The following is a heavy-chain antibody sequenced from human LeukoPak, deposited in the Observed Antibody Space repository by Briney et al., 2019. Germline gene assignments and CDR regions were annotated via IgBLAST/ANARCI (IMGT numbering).Heavy chain of an antibody. CDR3: ARANPPIV. CDR1: GGSISSSNYY. V-gene: IGHV3-11*04. CDR2: ISSSSSTI. D-gene: IGHD3-16*02. J-gene: IGHJ4*02. Sequence: LSLTCTVSGGSISSSNYYWGWIRQPPGKGLEWVSYISSSSSTIQYAHSVKGRFTISRDNAKNSLYLQMNSLRDEDTAVYYCARANPPIVWGQGTLVTVSS.